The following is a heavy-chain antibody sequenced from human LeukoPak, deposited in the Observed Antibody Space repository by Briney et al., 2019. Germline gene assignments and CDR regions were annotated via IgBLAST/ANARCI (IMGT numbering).Heavy chain of an antibody. CDR2: IRSKANSYAT. CDR1: GFTCSGSA. J-gene: IGHJ6*03. D-gene: IGHD1-26*01. V-gene: IGHV3-73*01. Sequence: GGSLRLSCAASGFTCSGSAMHWVRQASGKGLEWVGRIRSKANSYATAYAASVKGRFTISRDDSKNTAYLQMNSLKTEDTAVYYCTVIVGATTVPYYYYMDVWGKGTTVTVSS. CDR3: TVIVGATTVPYYYYMDV.